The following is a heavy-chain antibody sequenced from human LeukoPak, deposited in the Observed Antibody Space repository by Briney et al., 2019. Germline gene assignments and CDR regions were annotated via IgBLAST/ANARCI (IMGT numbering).Heavy chain of an antibody. CDR3: AKPDSYGSLSAFDV. J-gene: IGHJ3*01. CDR1: GFTFSTYA. Sequence: GGSLRLSCAASGFTFSTYAMTWVRQAPGKGLEWGSTISGSGSSTYYADSVKGRFTISRDNSKNTLSLQMNSLRVEDTAVYYCAKPDSYGSLSAFDVWGQGTMVTVSS. D-gene: IGHD3-10*01. V-gene: IGHV3-23*01. CDR2: ISGSGSST.